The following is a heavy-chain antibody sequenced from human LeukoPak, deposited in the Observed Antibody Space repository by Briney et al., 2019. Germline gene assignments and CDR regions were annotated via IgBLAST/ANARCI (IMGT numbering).Heavy chain of an antibody. CDR3: ARDGRYCSSTSCYLDYYYYMDV. V-gene: IGHV3-30-3*01. CDR1: GFTFSSYA. D-gene: IGHD2-2*01. Sequence: PGRSLRLSCAASGFTFSSYAMHWVRQAPGKGLEWVAVISYDGSNKYYADSVKGRFTISRDNSKNTLYLQMNSLRAEDTAVYYCARDGRYCSSTSCYLDYYYYMDVWGKGTTVTVSS. J-gene: IGHJ6*03. CDR2: ISYDGSNK.